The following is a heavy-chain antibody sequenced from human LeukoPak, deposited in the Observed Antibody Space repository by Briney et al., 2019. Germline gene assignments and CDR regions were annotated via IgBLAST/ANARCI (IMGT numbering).Heavy chain of an antibody. Sequence: GGSLRLSCAVSGFTLSNYGMNWVRQAPGKGLEWVPYISSSSSTMYYADSVKGRFTISRDNAKNSLYLQMNSLRDEDTAVYYCARELYGSGANWFDPWGQGTLVTVSS. CDR1: GFTLSNYG. CDR2: ISSSSSTM. V-gene: IGHV3-48*02. J-gene: IGHJ5*02. D-gene: IGHD3-10*01. CDR3: ARELYGSGANWFDP.